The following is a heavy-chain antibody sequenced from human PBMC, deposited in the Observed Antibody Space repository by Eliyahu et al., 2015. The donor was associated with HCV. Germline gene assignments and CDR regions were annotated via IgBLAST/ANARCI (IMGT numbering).Heavy chain of an antibody. V-gene: IGHV4-59*01. J-gene: IGHJ5*02. CDR1: GGSITTYY. CDR2: IHYSGST. Sequence: QVQLQESGPGLVKPSETLSLTCTVSGGSITTYYWSWFRQPPGKGLEWIGYIHYSGSTNYNPSLKSRVTISVDTSKNQFSLNLTSVTAADTAMYYCASGGGGIAVTGTGGWFDPWGQGTLVTVSS. D-gene: IGHD6-19*01. CDR3: ASGGGGIAVTGTGGWFDP.